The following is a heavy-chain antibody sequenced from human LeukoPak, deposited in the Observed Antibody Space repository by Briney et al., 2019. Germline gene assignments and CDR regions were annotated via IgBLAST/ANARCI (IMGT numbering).Heavy chain of an antibody. CDR2: IYPGDSDT. Sequence: GESLQISSKGSGYSFTSYWIGWVRQMPGKGLEWMGIIYPGDSDTRYSPSFQGQVTISADKSISTAYLQWSSLKASDTAMYYCARLGHCSSTSCYTGFDYWGQGTLVTVSS. V-gene: IGHV5-51*01. CDR1: GYSFTSYW. J-gene: IGHJ4*02. CDR3: ARLGHCSSTSCYTGFDY. D-gene: IGHD2-2*02.